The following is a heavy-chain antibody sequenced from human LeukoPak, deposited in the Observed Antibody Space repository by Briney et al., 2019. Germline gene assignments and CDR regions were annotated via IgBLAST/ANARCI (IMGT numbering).Heavy chain of an antibody. CDR2: INPNSGGT. CDR1: GYTFTGYY. V-gene: IGHV1-2*06. Sequence: ASVKVSCKASGYTFTGYYMHWVRQAPGQGLEWMGRINPNSGGTNYAQKFQGRVTMTRDMSISTAYMELSRLRSDDTAVYYCAREDSSSWYSAALDYWGQGTLVTVSS. J-gene: IGHJ4*02. D-gene: IGHD6-13*01. CDR3: AREDSSSWYSAALDY.